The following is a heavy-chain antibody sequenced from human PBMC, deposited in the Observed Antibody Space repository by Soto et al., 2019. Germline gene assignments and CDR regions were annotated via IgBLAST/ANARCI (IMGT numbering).Heavy chain of an antibody. CDR1: GGTIIGFS. V-gene: IGHV4-59*01. CDR3: AREEQWLDPFDY. Sequence: PSXTLRLRCTVAGGTIIGFSCRWIRQPPGKGLEWIGYIYYSGSTNYNPSLKSRVTISVDTSKNQFSLKLSSVTAADTAVYYCAREEQWLDPFDYWGQGTLVTVSS. CDR2: IYYSGST. J-gene: IGHJ4*02. D-gene: IGHD6-19*01.